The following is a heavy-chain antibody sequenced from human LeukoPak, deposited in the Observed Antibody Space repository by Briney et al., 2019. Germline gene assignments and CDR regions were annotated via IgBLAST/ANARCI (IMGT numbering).Heavy chain of an antibody. CDR3: AKDLSWNTADR. J-gene: IGHJ5*02. CDR2: INPEETTT. V-gene: IGHV3-74*01. Sequence: GGSLRLSCVGSGFTYSNYWMHWVRQDPGAGPVWGSRINPEETTTNYAASVKGQFTIPKENAKNLLYLQMNVLRADDTAGYYFAKDLSWNTADRWGQGTLVTVSS. D-gene: IGHD1/OR15-1a*01. CDR1: GFTYSNYW.